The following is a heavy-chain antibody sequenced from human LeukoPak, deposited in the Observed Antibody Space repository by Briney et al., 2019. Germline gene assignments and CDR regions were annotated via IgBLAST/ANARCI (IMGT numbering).Heavy chain of an antibody. D-gene: IGHD4-17*01. J-gene: IGHJ3*01. V-gene: IGHV3-23*01. CDR2: IRGSGDGT. Sequence: GGSLRLSCAASGFTFRSYAMTWVRQAPGKGLEWVSSIRGSGDGTSYADSVKGRFTMSRDNSKNTLYLQMDSLRAEDTAIYYCGRDPNGDYVGAFEFWGQGTLVTVSS. CDR3: GRDPNGDYVGAFEF. CDR1: GFTFRSYA.